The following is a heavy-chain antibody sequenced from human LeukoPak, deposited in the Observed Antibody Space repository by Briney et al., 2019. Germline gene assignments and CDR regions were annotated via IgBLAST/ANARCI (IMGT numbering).Heavy chain of an antibody. CDR1: GGSISSGGYY. D-gene: IGHD5-18*01. Sequence: SETPSLTCTVSGGSISSGGYYWGWIRQPPGKGPEWIGSIYYTGSTFYNPSLKSRVTISEDPSKNQFSLKLRSVTAADTAVYYCAREDGTAMDNAFDIWGQGTMVTVSS. J-gene: IGHJ3*02. CDR2: IYYTGST. V-gene: IGHV4-39*07. CDR3: AREDGTAMDNAFDI.